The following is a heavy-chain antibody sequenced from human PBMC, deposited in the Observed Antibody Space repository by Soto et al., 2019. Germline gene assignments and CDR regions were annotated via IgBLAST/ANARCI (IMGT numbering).Heavy chain of an antibody. CDR2: IIPILGIA. Sequence: QVQLVQSGAEVKKPGSSVKVSCKASGGTFSSYTISWVRQAPGQGLEWMGRIIPILGIANYAQKFQGRVTITADKSTSTAYGELSSLRSEDTAVYYCATGVVVVAATDGYWGQGTLVTVSS. CDR1: GGTFSSYT. V-gene: IGHV1-69*02. J-gene: IGHJ4*02. D-gene: IGHD2-15*01. CDR3: ATGVVVVAATDGY.